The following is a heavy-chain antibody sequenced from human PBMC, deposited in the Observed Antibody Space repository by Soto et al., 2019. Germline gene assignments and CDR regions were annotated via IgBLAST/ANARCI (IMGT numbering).Heavy chain of an antibody. CDR2: ISHHSDYI. D-gene: IGHD3-16*01. V-gene: IGHV3-21*01. CDR3: ARGGSAERQTDGDYYHYYPMDV. CDR1: GFTFASYN. J-gene: IGHJ6*02. Sequence: GGSLRLSCASSGFTFASYNMLWVRQAPGKGLERVASISHHSDYIYHADSVKGRFTVSRDNAKNSLFLEMTILRDEDTAVYYCARGGSAERQTDGDYYHYYPMDVWGQGTTVTVSS.